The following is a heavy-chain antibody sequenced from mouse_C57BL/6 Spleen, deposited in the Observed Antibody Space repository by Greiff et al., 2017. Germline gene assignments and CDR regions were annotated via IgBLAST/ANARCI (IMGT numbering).Heavy chain of an antibody. CDR1: GYTFTSYW. CDR2: IDPSDSYT. V-gene: IGHV1-69*01. J-gene: IGHJ4*01. Sequence: QVQLQQPGAELVMPGASVKLSCKASGYTFTSYWMHWVKQRPGQGLEWIGEIDPSDSYTNYNLKFKGKSTLTVDKSSSTAYMQLSSLTSEDSAVYYCARGGVLDDWGQGTSVTVSS. CDR3: ARGGVLDD.